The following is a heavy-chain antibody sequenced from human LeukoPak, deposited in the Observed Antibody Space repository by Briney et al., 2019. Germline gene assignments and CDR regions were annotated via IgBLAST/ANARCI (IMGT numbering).Heavy chain of an antibody. J-gene: IGHJ5*02. CDR3: ARVATGSYDWFDP. CDR2: ISHDGRTK. D-gene: IGHD3-10*01. V-gene: IGHV3-30*04. CDR1: GFNFDNFA. Sequence: PGKSLTLSCVVSGFNFDNFAMHWVRQPLGKGLEWVAVISHDGRTKYYADSMKGRFTISRDNSKNTLYLQMNSLRAEDTAVYFCARVATGSYDWFDPWGQGTLVTVSS.